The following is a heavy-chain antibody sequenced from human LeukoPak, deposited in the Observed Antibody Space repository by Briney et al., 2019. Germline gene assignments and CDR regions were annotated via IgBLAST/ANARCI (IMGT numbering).Heavy chain of an antibody. D-gene: IGHD3-22*01. CDR3: ARITYYYDSSGYSDAFDI. CDR2: TRNKADSYTT. J-gene: IGHJ3*02. CDR1: GFTFSDHY. V-gene: IGHV3-72*01. Sequence: GGSLRLSCAASGFTFSDHYMDWVRQAPGKGLEWVGRTRNKADSYTTEYAASVKGRFTISRDDSKNSLYLQMNSLKTEDTAVYYCARITYYYDSSGYSDAFDIWGQGTVVTVSS.